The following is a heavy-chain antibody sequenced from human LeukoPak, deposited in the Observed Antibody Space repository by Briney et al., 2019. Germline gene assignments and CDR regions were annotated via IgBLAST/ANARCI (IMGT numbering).Heavy chain of an antibody. CDR2: IYYSGST. Sequence: SETLSLTCTVSGGSISSYYWSWIRQPPGKGLEWIGYIYYSGSTNYNPSLKSRVTISVDTSKNQFSLKLSSVTAADTAVCYCARGGIVVVPAAPWNWFDPWGQGTLVTVSS. CDR3: ARGGIVVVPAAPWNWFDP. CDR1: GGSISSYY. V-gene: IGHV4-59*01. D-gene: IGHD2-2*01. J-gene: IGHJ5*02.